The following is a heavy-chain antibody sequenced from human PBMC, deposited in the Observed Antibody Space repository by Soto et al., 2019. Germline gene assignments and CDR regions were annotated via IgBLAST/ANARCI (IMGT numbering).Heavy chain of an antibody. CDR3: ARDTAREGIAD. CDR1: GFTFSSYG. J-gene: IGHJ4*02. Sequence: QVQLVESGGGVVQPGRSLRLSCAASGFTFSSYGMHWVRQAPGKGLEWVAVIWYDGSNKYYADSVKGRFTISRDNSKNPLYLQMNSLRAEDTAVYYCARDTAREGIADWGQGTLVTVSS. CDR2: IWYDGSNK. V-gene: IGHV3-33*01. D-gene: IGHD6-13*01.